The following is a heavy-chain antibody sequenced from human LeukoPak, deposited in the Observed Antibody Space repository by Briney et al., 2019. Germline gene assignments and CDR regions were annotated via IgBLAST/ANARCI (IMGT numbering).Heavy chain of an antibody. J-gene: IGHJ3*02. D-gene: IGHD3-10*01. CDR3: ASRSGGGLGAFDI. Sequence: SETLSLTCTVSGGSIRSSYYYWGWIRQPPGKGLEWIGSIYDSGSTYYNPSLKSRVTISVDTSKNQFSLKLNSVTAADTAVYYCASRSGGGLGAFDIWGQGTMVTVSS. V-gene: IGHV4-39*01. CDR2: IYDSGST. CDR1: GGSIRSSYYY.